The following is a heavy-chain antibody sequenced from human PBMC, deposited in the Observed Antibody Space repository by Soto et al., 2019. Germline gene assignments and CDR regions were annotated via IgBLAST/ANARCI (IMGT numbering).Heavy chain of an antibody. CDR2: MNPNSGDT. Sequence: QVQLVQSGADVKKPGASVKVSCKASGYTFASYDINWVRQATGQGLEWMGWMNPNSGDTGYAQKFQGGVTMTRDTSISTAYMELSSLRSEDTAVYYCARRAPASGWSPFVIDYWGQGTLVTVSS. J-gene: IGHJ4*02. V-gene: IGHV1-8*01. CDR1: GYTFASYD. D-gene: IGHD6-19*01. CDR3: ARRAPASGWSPFVIDY.